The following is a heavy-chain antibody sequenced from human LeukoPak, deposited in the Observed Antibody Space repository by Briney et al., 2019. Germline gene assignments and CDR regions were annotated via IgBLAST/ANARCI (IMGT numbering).Heavy chain of an antibody. D-gene: IGHD1-1*01. V-gene: IGHV3-30*02. J-gene: IGHJ5*02. Sequence: GGSLRLSCAASGFTFSSFGMHWVRQAPGNGLEWVTLIRSEGNNKYYADSVKGRLTISRDNSKDTLYLHTNSLRTEDAAVYYCAKTTGTTYGIHFAPWGQGTLVTISS. CDR1: GFTFSSFG. CDR3: AKTTGTTYGIHFAP. CDR2: IRSEGNNK.